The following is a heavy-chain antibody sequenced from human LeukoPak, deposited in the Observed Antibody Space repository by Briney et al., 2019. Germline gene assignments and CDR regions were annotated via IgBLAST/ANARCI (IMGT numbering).Heavy chain of an antibody. CDR3: ARDPPRIVVVVAATNYYGMNV. V-gene: IGHV1-18*01. J-gene: IGHJ6*02. Sequence: ASVKVSCKASGYTFTSYGISWVRQAPGQGLEWMGWISAYNGNTNYAQKLQGRVTMTTDTSTSTAYMELRSLRSDDTAVYYCARDPPRIVVVVAATNYYGMNVWGQGTTVTVSS. CDR2: ISAYNGNT. D-gene: IGHD2-15*01. CDR1: GYTFTSYG.